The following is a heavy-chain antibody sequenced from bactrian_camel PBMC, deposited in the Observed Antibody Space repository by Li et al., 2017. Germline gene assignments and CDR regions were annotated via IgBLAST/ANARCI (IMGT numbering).Heavy chain of an antibody. CDR1: GFTFSSSA. Sequence: QLVESGGGLVQPGESLRLSCAASGFTFSSSAMSWVRQAPGKGLEWVSSIYSDGSNTYYADSVKGRFTISRDNAKNTLSLQMNSLEPEDTGMYYCAAEPMPCYVGPSRVPSYSHRGQGTQVTVS. J-gene: IGHJ4*01. V-gene: IGHV3S7*01. CDR2: IYSDGSNT. D-gene: IGHD1*01.